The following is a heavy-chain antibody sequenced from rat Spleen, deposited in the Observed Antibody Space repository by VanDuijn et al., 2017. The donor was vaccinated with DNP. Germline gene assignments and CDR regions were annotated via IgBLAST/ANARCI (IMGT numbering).Heavy chain of an antibody. CDR3: ATHRVGDVYFDF. CDR2: ISPSGGST. D-gene: IGHD4-2*01. CDR1: GFTFSNYD. V-gene: IGHV5-19*01. Sequence: EVQLVESGGGLVQPGRSLKLSCAASGFTFSNYDMAWVRQAPTKGLEWVASISPSGGSTYYRDSVKCRFTISRDNAKSTLYLQMDSLRSEDTATYYCATHRVGDVYFDFWGPGTMVTGSS. J-gene: IGHJ1*01.